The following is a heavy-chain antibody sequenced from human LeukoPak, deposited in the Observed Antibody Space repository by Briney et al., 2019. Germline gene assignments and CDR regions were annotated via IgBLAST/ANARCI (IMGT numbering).Heavy chain of an antibody. CDR3: ARDRRIAVAGGVLGY. CDR1: GLSVSIYW. CDR2: IMQDGSEK. D-gene: IGHD6-19*01. J-gene: IGHJ4*02. Sequence: PAGSLRLSCAASGLSVSIYWMSWVRQPPRKWLEWVANIMQDGSEKYYVDSVKGQFTISRDNAKHSLYLQMNSLRAEDTAVYYCARDRRIAVAGGVLGYWGQGTLVTVSS. V-gene: IGHV3-7*01.